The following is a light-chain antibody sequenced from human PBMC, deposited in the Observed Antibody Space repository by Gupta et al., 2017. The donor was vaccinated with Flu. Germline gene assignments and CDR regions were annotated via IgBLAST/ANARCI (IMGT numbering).Light chain of an antibody. CDR2: KDI. Sequence: GQTARITCSGDALPNQYVYWFQQKPGQAPTLLIYKDIERPSGIPERFSASGSGTTVTLTISGVQAEDEADYYCQSADSTSTYYVFGAGTKVTVL. J-gene: IGLJ1*01. CDR3: QSADSTSTYYV. V-gene: IGLV3-25*03. CDR1: ALPNQY.